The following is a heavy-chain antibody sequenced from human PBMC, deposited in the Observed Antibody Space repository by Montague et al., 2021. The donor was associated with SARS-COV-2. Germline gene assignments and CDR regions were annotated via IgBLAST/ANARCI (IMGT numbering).Heavy chain of an antibody. D-gene: IGHD3-22*01. CDR2: IFKNGKT. Sequence: SETLSLTCTVSGDSITDDDWNWIRQPPGKGLEWIVNIFKNGKTDYNPSLRSRVITSVDTSKSQFSLKVSSVTAADTAVYYCARYYERSLDVWGQGTTVTVSS. CDR3: ARYYERSLDV. V-gene: IGHV4-59*08. J-gene: IGHJ6*02. CDR1: GDSITDDD.